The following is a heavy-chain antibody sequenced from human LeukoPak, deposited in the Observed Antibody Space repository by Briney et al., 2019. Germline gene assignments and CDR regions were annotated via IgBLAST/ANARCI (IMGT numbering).Heavy chain of an antibody. CDR2: IDPSDSYT. V-gene: IGHV5-10-1*01. Sequence: GESLKISGKGFGYSFTSYWISWVRQIPGKGLEWMGRIDPSDSYTNYSPSFQGHVTISADKPISTAYLQWSSLKASDTAMYYCARLWPGSGHPFWGQGTLVTVSS. D-gene: IGHD3-3*01. CDR1: GYSFTSYW. CDR3: ARLWPGSGHPF. J-gene: IGHJ4*02.